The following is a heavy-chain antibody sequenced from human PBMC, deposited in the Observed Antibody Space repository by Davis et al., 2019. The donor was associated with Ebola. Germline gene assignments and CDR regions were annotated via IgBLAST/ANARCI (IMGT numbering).Heavy chain of an antibody. J-gene: IGHJ6*02. CDR1: GYTFTSYG. V-gene: IGHV1-18*01. CDR2: ISAYNGNT. Sequence: ASVKVSCKASGYTFTSYGISWVRQAPGQGLEWMGWISAYNGNTNYAQKLQGRVTMTTDTSTSTAYMELRSLRSEDTAVYYCAREGATVISGYYYGMDVWGQGTTVTVSS. D-gene: IGHD4-17*01. CDR3: AREGATVISGYYYGMDV.